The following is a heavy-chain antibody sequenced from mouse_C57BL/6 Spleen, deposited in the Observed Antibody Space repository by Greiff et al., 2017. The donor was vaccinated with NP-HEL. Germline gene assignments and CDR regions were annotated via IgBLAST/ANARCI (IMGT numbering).Heavy chain of an antibody. D-gene: IGHD2-10*02. Sequence: QVQLQQSGPGLVQPSQSLSITCTVSGFSLTSYGVHWVRQSPGKGLEWLGVIWSGGSTDYNAAFISRLSISKDNSKSQVFFKMNSLQADDTAIYYCARKRYGNPWYFDVWGTGTTVTVSS. J-gene: IGHJ1*03. V-gene: IGHV2-2*01. CDR1: GFSLTSYG. CDR2: IWSGGST. CDR3: ARKRYGNPWYFDV.